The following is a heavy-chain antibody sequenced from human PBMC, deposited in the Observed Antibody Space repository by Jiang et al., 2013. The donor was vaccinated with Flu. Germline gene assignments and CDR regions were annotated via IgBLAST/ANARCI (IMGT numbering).Heavy chain of an antibody. Sequence: GSISSYYWSWIRQPPGKGLEWIGYIYYSGSTNYNPSLKSRVTISVDTSKNQFSLKLSSVTAADTAVYYCARGHSSSFVRYWGQGTLVTVSS. CDR1: GSISSYY. CDR3: ARGHSSSFVRY. D-gene: IGHD6-6*01. J-gene: IGHJ4*02. V-gene: IGHV4-59*01. CDR2: IYYSGST.